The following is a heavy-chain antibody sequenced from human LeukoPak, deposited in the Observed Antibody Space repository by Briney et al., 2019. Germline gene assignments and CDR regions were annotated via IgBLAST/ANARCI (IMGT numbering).Heavy chain of an antibody. D-gene: IGHD2-15*01. CDR2: IYYSGST. V-gene: IGHV4-59*01. J-gene: IGHJ5*02. CDR1: GGSISSYY. Sequence: SETLSLTCTVSGGSISSYYWSWIRQPPGRGLEWIGYIYYSGSTNYNPSLKSRVTISVDPSKNQFSLKLSSVTAADTAVYYCARDVGGWFDPWGQGTLVTVSS. CDR3: ARDVGGWFDP.